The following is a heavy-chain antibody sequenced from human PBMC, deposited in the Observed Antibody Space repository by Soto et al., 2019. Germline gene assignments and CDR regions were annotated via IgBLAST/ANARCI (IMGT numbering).Heavy chain of an antibody. CDR3: VRIFGYDYGDYNWFES. CDR1: GFSFDDYG. CDR2: INWNGGSI. V-gene: IGHV3-20*04. Sequence: EVQLVESGGDVVRPGGSLRLSCVASGFSFDDYGMSWVRQAPGKGLEWVSGINWNGGSIAYADSVKGRFTSSRDNAKNYLYLQMNSLRAEDTALYYCVRIFGYDYGDYNWFESWGQGTLVTVYS. D-gene: IGHD4-17*01. J-gene: IGHJ5*01.